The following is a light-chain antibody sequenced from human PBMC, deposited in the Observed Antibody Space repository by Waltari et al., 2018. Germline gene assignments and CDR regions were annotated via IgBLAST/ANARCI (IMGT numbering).Light chain of an antibody. V-gene: IGLV6-57*02. J-gene: IGLJ2*01. CDR1: SGSIVNNF. CDR2: DDN. CDR3: QSYDNNNNVV. Sequence: NFMLTQPHSVSESPGKTVTISCTGSSGSIVNNFVQWYQQRPGSAPTIVIHDDNQNPSGVPDRFSGSIDSSSNSASLTISGLKTEDEADYYCQSYDNNNNVVFGGGTKLTVL.